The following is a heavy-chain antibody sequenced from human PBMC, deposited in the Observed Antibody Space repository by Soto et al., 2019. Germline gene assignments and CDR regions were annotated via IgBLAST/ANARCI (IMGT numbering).Heavy chain of an antibody. V-gene: IGHV1-18*01. J-gene: IGHJ6*02. CDR3: ARDHGCRFGYGSGSYQCNYYYYYGMDV. D-gene: IGHD3-10*01. CDR2: ISAYNGNT. Sequence: ASVKVSCKASGYTFTSYGISWVRQAPGQGLEWMGWISAYNGNTNYAQKLQGRVTMTTDTSTSTAYMELRSLRSDDTAVYYCARDHGCRFGYGSGSYQCNYYYYYGMDVWGQGTTVTVS. CDR1: GYTFTSYG.